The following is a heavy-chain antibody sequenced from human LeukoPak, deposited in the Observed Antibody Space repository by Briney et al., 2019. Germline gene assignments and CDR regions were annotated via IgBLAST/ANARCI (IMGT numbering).Heavy chain of an antibody. CDR1: GFTFSSFW. V-gene: IGHV3-7*05. Sequence: GGSLRLSRAASGFTFSSFWMSWVRPAPGKGLEWVAHIKQDGSEKYYVDSVKGRFTISRDNAKNSLYLQMNSLRAEDTAVYYCARDYGYGDSTPLGYFDYWGQGTLVTVSS. J-gene: IGHJ4*02. CDR3: ARDYGYGDSTPLGYFDY. D-gene: IGHD4-17*01. CDR2: IKQDGSEK.